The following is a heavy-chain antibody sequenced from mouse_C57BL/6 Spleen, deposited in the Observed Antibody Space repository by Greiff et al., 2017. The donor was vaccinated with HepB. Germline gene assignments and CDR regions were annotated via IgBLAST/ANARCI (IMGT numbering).Heavy chain of an antibody. CDR1: GYTFTDYN. V-gene: IGHV1-22*01. D-gene: IGHD1-1*01. J-gene: IGHJ2*01. CDR3: ARGWITTVYYFDY. Sequence: EVQLQQSGPELVKPGASVKMSCKASGYTFTDYNMHWVKQSHGKSLEWIGYINPNNGGTSYNQKFKGKATLTVNKSSSTAYMELRSLTSEDSAVYYCARGWITTVYYFDYWGQGTTLTVSS. CDR2: INPNNGGT.